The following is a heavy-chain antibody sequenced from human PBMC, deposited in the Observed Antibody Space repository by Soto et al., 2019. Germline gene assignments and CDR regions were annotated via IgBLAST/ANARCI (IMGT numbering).Heavy chain of an antibody. V-gene: IGHV4-30-4*01. J-gene: IGHJ5*02. CDR1: GGSISSGDYY. CDR2: IYYSGST. D-gene: IGHD3-22*01. Sequence: PSETLSLTCTVSGGSISSGDYYWSWIRQPPGKGLEWIGYIYYSGSTYYNPSLKSRVTISVDTSKNQFSLKLSSVTAADTAVYFCARFLHDSSGYYTNWFDPWGQGTLVIVSS. CDR3: ARFLHDSSGYYTNWFDP.